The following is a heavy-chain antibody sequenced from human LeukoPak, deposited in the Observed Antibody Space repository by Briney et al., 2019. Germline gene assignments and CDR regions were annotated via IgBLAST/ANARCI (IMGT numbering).Heavy chain of an antibody. Sequence: GWSLRLSCTASGFTFSYWMTWVRQAPGMGLEWVANIKDDGEKYYVDSVRGRFTISRDNARNSLYLQMNSLRVDDTAVYYCARGRGLDYWGQGTLVTVSS. V-gene: IGHV3-7*03. D-gene: IGHD3-16*01. CDR3: ARGRGLDY. J-gene: IGHJ4*02. CDR1: GFTFSYW. CDR2: IKDDGEK.